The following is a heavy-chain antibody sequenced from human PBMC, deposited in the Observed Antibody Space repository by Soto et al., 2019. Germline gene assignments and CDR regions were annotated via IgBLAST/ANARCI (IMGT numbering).Heavy chain of an antibody. CDR3: TRWNGYGDS. J-gene: IGHJ5*02. CDR1: GFTFTTYG. Sequence: EVQLLQSGGGLVQPGGSLRLSCAVSGFTFTTYGVTWVRQASGRGLEWVSGFSGYGGGTFYAASVKGRFTISRDNSTVYLQMNSLRPEDTAVYFFTRWNGYGDSWGQGTLVTVSS. V-gene: IGHV3-23*01. CDR2: FSGYGGGT. D-gene: IGHD4-17*01.